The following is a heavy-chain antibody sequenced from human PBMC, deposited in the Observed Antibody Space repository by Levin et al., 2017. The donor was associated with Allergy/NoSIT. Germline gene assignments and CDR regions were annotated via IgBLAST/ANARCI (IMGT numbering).Heavy chain of an antibody. J-gene: IGHJ6*03. Sequence: SETLSLTCTVSGGSISSYYWSWIRQPPGKGLEWIGYIYYSGSTNYNPSLKSRVTISVDTSKNQFSLKLSSVTAADTAVYYCARDREFWSGYSNYYYYYMDVWGKGTTVTVSS. CDR3: ARDREFWSGYSNYYYYYMDV. CDR2: IYYSGST. V-gene: IGHV4-59*01. CDR1: GGSISSYY. D-gene: IGHD3-3*01.